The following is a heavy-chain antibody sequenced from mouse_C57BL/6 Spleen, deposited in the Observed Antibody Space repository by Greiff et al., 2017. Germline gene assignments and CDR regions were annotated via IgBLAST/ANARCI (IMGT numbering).Heavy chain of an antibody. J-gene: IGHJ2*01. Sequence: EVTLEESGGGLVQPGGSMKLSCVASGFTFSNYWMNWVRQSPEKGLEWVAQIRLKSDNYATHYAESVKGRFTISRDDSKSSVYLQMNNLRAEDTGIYYCTTTVVAPFDYWGQGTTLTVSS. CDR1: GFTFSNYW. D-gene: IGHD1-1*01. CDR2: IRLKSDNYAT. V-gene: IGHV6-3*01. CDR3: TTTVVAPFDY.